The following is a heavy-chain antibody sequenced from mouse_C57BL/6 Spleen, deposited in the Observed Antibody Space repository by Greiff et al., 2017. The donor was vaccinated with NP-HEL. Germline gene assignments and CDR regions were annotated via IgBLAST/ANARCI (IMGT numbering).Heavy chain of an antibody. CDR1: GYTFTSYW. CDR2: IDPSDSET. D-gene: IGHD2-4*01. Sequence: QVQLQQPGAELVRPGSSVKLSCKASGYTFTSYWMHWVKQRPIQGLEWIGNIDPSDSETHYNQKFKDKATLTVDKSSSTAYMQLSSLTSEDSAVYYSARLGDYAWFAYWGQGTLVTVSA. CDR3: ARLGDYAWFAY. V-gene: IGHV1-52*01. J-gene: IGHJ3*01.